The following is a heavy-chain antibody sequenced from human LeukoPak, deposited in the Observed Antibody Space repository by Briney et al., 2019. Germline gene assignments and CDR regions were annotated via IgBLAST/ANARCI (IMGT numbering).Heavy chain of an antibody. J-gene: IGHJ5*02. Sequence: SETLSLTCTVSGGSISSYYWSWIRQPPGKGLEWIGYIYYSGSTNYNPSLKSRVTISVDTSKNQFYLKLSSVTAAETAVYYCAKDFCSSTSCYRGDNWFDPWGQGTLVSVSP. CDR3: AKDFCSSTSCYRGDNWFDP. CDR2: IYYSGST. V-gene: IGHV4-59*01. CDR1: GGSISSYY. D-gene: IGHD2-2*02.